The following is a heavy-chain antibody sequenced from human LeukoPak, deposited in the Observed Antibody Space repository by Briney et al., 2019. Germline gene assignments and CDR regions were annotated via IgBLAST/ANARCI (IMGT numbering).Heavy chain of an antibody. J-gene: IGHJ2*01. CDR1: GGSISSSSYY. Sequence: PSETLSLTCTVSGGSISSSSYYWGWIRQPPGKGLEWIGSIYYSGSTYYNPSLKSRVTISVDTSKNQFSLKLSSVTAADTAVYYCARSLKWDDSSGYPWRYFDLWGRGTLVTVSS. CDR2: IYYSGST. CDR3: ARSLKWDDSSGYPWRYFDL. D-gene: IGHD3-22*01. V-gene: IGHV4-39*07.